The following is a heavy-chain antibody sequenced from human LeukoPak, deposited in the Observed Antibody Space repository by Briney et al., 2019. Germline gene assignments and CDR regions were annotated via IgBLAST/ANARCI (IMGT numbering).Heavy chain of an antibody. V-gene: IGHV4-4*07. D-gene: IGHD5-18*01. CDR3: ARAHYSYDHNWFDP. J-gene: IGHJ5*02. CDR2: IYTSGST. CDR1: GGSISSYY. Sequence: PSETLSLTCTVSGGSISSYYWSWIRQPAGKGLEWIGRIYTSGSTNYNPSLKSRVTMSVDTSKNQFSLKLSSVTAADTAVYYCARAHYSYDHNWFDPWGQGTLVTVSS.